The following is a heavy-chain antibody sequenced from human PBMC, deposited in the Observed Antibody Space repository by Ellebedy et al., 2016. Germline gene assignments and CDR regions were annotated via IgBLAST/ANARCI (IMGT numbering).Heavy chain of an antibody. CDR1: GYTLTELS. Sequence: ASVKVSXXVSGYTLTELSMHWVRQAPGKGLEWMGGFDPEDGETIYAQKFQGRVTMTEDTSTDTAYMELSSLRSEDTAVYYCAKDVSRYRRGAFDIWGQGTAITVSS. J-gene: IGHJ3*02. V-gene: IGHV1-24*01. CDR2: FDPEDGET. CDR3: AKDVSRYRRGAFDI. D-gene: IGHD2-15*01.